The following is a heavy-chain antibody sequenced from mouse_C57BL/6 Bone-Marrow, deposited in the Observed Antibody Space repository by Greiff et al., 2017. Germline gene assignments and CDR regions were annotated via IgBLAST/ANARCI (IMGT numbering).Heavy chain of an antibody. V-gene: IGHV14-4*01. D-gene: IGHD1-1*01. CDR2: IDPENGDT. CDR3: TTVVFYGSSFPFAY. CDR1: GFNFKDDY. J-gene: IGHJ3*01. Sequence: EVQLQQSGAELVRPGASVKLSCTASGFNFKDDYMHWVKQRPEQGLEWIGWIDPENGDTEYASKFKGKATITADTSSNTAYLQLSSLKSEDTAVYYCTTVVFYGSSFPFAYWGQGTLVTGSA.